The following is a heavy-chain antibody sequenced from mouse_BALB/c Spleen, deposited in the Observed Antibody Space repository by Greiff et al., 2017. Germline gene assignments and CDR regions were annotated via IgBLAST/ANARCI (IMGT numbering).Heavy chain of an antibody. CDR1: GYSFTGYS. J-gene: IGHJ2*01. V-gene: IGHV1S34*01. D-gene: IGHD2-1*01. CDR3: ARRDGIYFDY. CDR2: ISCYNGAT. Sequence: LVKTGASVKLSCKASGYSFTGYSMHWVKQSHGKSLEWIGYISCYNGATSYNQKFKGKATFTVDTSSSTAYMQFNSLTSEDSAVYYCARRDGIYFDYWGQGTTLTVSS.